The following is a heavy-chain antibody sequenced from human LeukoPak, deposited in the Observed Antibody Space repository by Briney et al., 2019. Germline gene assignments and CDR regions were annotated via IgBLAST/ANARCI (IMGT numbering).Heavy chain of an antibody. CDR2: IYQSGST. D-gene: IGHD4-17*01. CDR1: GGSITGSTFY. Sequence: SETLSLTCTVSGGSITGSTFYWGWIRQPPGKGLEWIGRIYQSGSTYYNPSLKSRVTISVDTSKNQFSLKLSSVTAADTAVYYCARGENYGDYEYWGQGTLVTVSS. CDR3: ARGENYGDYEY. V-gene: IGHV4-39*07. J-gene: IGHJ4*02.